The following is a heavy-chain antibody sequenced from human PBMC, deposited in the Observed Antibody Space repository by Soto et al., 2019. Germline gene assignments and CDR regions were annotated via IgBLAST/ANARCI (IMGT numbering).Heavy chain of an antibody. Sequence: PGESLKISCRTSGYRFTSYWIAWVRQMPGRGLEWMGIIFPSDSDTRYSPSFQGQVTISADRSTSTVFLQWASLKASDTAVYFCARKDKSGYFNWFDPWGQGTLVTVSS. D-gene: IGHD3-22*01. CDR2: IFPSDSDT. CDR1: GYRFTSYW. V-gene: IGHV5-51*01. CDR3: ARKDKSGYFNWFDP. J-gene: IGHJ5*02.